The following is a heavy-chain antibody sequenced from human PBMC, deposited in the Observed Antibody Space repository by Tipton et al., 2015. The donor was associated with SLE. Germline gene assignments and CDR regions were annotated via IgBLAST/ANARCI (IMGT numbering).Heavy chain of an antibody. V-gene: IGHV3-48*03. J-gene: IGHJ6*02. CDR3: ARVPTGGHWDYYGMDV. CDR2: ISSSGSYT. CDR1: GFTFSSYE. Sequence: SLRLSCAASGFTFSSYEMNWVRQAPGKGLEWVSYISSSGSYTNYADSVKGRFTISRDNAKNSLYLQMNSLRAEDTAVYYCARVPTGGHWDYYGMDVWGQGTTVTVSS. D-gene: IGHD1-14*01.